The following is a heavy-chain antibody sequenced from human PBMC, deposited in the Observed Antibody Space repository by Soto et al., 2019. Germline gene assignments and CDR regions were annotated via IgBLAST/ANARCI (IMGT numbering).Heavy chain of an antibody. CDR3: VRGVGSSPSRFWGPGSPVTVSQYDMDV. D-gene: IGHD7-27*01. CDR1: GGSISSYY. Sequence: SETLSLTCTVSGGSISSYYWSWVRQASGKTLEWIGYIYHTGSPNYNPSLKSRAIISVDTSKNQVSLNLTSATAADTAVYYCVRGVGSSPSRFWGPGSPVTVSQYDMDVWGQGTTVTVSS. J-gene: IGHJ6*03. V-gene: IGHV4-59*01. CDR2: IYHTGSP.